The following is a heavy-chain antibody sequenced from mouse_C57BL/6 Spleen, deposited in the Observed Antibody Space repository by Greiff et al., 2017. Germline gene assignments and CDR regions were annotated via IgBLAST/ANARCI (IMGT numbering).Heavy chain of an antibody. CDR2: IDPSDSYT. Sequence: QVQLQQPGAELVKPGASVKLSCKASGYTFTSYWMQWVKQRPGQGLEWIGEIDPSDSYTNYNQKFKGKATLTVYTSTSTASMQLSSLTSEDASFYCSAIWSDNYFCYWGQGATLTVAS. CDR1: GYTFTSYW. CDR3: AIWSDNYFCY. V-gene: IGHV1-50*01. J-gene: IGHJ2*01.